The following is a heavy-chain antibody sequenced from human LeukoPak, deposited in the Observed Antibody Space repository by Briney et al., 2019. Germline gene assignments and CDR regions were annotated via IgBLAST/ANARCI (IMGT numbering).Heavy chain of an antibody. J-gene: IGHJ4*02. CDR1: GFTFSSYS. V-gene: IGHV3-23*01. D-gene: IGHD3-22*01. Sequence: QAGGSLRLSCAASGFTFSSYSMHWVRQAPGKGLEWVSAISGSGGSTYYADSVKGRFTISRDNSKNTLYLQMNSLRAEDTAVYYCAKVPLNYYDSSGKAVGYFDYWGQGTLVTVSS. CDR2: ISGSGGST. CDR3: AKVPLNYYDSSGKAVGYFDY.